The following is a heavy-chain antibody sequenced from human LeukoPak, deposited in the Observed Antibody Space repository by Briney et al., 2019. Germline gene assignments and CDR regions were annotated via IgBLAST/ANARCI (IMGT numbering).Heavy chain of an antibody. CDR3: ARVGAPWYYYDSSGYLRPNWFDP. D-gene: IGHD3-22*01. CDR2: ISSSGSTI. Sequence: HPGGSLRLSCAASGFTFSSYEMNWVRQAPGKGLEWVSYISSSGSTIYYADSVKGRFTISRDNAKNSLYLQMNSLRAEDAAIYYCARVGAPWYYYDSSGYLRPNWFDPWGQGTLVTVSS. CDR1: GFTFSSYE. V-gene: IGHV3-48*03. J-gene: IGHJ5*02.